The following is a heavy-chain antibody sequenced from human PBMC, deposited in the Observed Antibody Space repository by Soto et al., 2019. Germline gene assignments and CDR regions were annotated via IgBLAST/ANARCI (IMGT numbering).Heavy chain of an antibody. Sequence: QVQLQQWGAGLLKPSETLSLTCAVYGGSFSGYYWSWIRQPPGKGLEWIGEINHSGSTNYNPSLKSRVTISVDTSKNQFSLKLSSVTAADTAVYYCARDDYGGMRGSDYWGQGTLVTVSS. V-gene: IGHV4-34*01. CDR1: GGSFSGYY. CDR3: ARDDYGGMRGSDY. J-gene: IGHJ4*02. CDR2: INHSGST. D-gene: IGHD4-17*01.